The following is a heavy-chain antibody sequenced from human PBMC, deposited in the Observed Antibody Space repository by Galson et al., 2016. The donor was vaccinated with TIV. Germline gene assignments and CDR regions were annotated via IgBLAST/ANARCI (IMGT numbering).Heavy chain of an antibody. CDR3: TRSIIGWGMDV. J-gene: IGHJ6*02. D-gene: IGHD3-10*01. V-gene: IGHV3-74*03. CDR2: IDTDGTTS. CDR1: GFTFSDYW. Sequence: ALRLSCADSGFTFSDYWMHWVLQAPGKGLVWVSRIDTDGTTSTYADSVKGRFTISRDNAKNTLYLQMNSLRAEDTAVYYCTRSIIGWGMDVWGQGTTVTVSS.